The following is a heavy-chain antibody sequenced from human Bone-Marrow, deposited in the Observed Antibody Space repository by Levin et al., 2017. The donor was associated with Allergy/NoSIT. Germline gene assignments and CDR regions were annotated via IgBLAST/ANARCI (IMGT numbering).Heavy chain of an antibody. CDR2: MSSDGSKK. J-gene: IGHJ6*02. Sequence: QPGGSLRLSCAASGFTLSTYALHWVRQTPGKGLEWVAVMSSDGSKKFYADPVKGRFTISRDTSRNTLYLEMNSLRPEDTAVYYCARASASCSSTTCHLWYYYGMDVWGQGTTVTVSS. CDR3: ARASASCSSTTCHLWYYYGMDV. V-gene: IGHV3-30*04. CDR1: GFTLSTYA. D-gene: IGHD2-2*01.